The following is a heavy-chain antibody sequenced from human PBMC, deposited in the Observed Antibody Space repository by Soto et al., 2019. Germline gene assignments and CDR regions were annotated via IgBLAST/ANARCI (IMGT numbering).Heavy chain of an antibody. CDR2: INSDGSST. J-gene: IGHJ5*02. CDR1: GFTFSSYW. Sequence: LRLSCAASGFTFSSYWMHWVRQAPGKGLVWVSRINSDGSSTSYADSVKGRFTISRDNAKNTLYLQMNSLRAEDTAVYYCARVLLRGNWFDPWGQGTLVTVSS. V-gene: IGHV3-74*01. CDR3: ARVLLRGNWFDP. D-gene: IGHD3-16*01.